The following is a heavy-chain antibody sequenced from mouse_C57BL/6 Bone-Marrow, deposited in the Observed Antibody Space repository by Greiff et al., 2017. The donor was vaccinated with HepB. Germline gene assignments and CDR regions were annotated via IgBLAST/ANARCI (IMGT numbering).Heavy chain of an antibody. CDR3: ARKIYYDYDGAY. Sequence: QVQLQQPGAELVKPGASVKLSCKASGYTFTSYWMQWVKQRPGQGLEWIGEIDPSDSYTNSNQKFKGKATLTVYTSSSTAYMQLSSLTSEYSAVYYFARKIYYDYDGAYWGQGTLVTVSA. CDR1: GYTFTSYW. J-gene: IGHJ3*01. V-gene: IGHV1-50*01. D-gene: IGHD2-4*01. CDR2: IDPSDSYT.